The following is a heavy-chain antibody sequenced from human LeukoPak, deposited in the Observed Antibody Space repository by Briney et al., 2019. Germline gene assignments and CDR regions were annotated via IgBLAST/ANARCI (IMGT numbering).Heavy chain of an antibody. J-gene: IGHJ4*02. V-gene: IGHV4-59*08. D-gene: IGHD6-19*01. Sequence: PSETLSLTCIVSGGSILTYSWNWIRQSPGKGLEWIGYIPHTGTTSYRSSLKSRVTISVDSSKNRLSLKLASVTAADTAVYFCARWEDSAWAFGSWGPGTLVTVSS. CDR3: ARWEDSAWAFGS. CDR1: GGSILTYS. CDR2: IPHTGTT.